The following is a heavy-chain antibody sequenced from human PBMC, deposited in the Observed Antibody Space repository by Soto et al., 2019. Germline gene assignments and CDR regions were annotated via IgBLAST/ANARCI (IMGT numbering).Heavy chain of an antibody. Sequence: QVQLVESGGGVVQPGRSLRLSCAASGFRFSNYGMHWVRQAPGKGLEWLAVIVADVTGLHYADSVRGRFTISRDNSKNTLYLQQNSLGADDPARSSCSRHDDLPDNSRDHWGQGNLVTVSS. J-gene: IGHJ4*02. CDR3: SRHDDLPDNSRDH. D-gene: IGHD1-1*01. V-gene: IGHV3-33*01. CDR2: IVADVTGL. CDR1: GFRFSNYG.